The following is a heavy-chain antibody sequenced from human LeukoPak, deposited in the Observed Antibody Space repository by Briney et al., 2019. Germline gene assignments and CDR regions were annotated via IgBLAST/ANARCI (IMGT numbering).Heavy chain of an antibody. CDR2: ISYTDGT. J-gene: IGHJ5*02. D-gene: IGHD2-8*01. CDR1: GGSINNYY. V-gene: IGHV4-59*08. Sequence: SETLSLTCTVSGGSINNYYWNWLRQPPGKGLEWVGHISYTDGTKYNPPLQSRVTISMDTSKKQFSLHLKSVTAADTAVYYCARRVIMSAAGVPDTWLDPWGQGILVTVSS. CDR3: ARRVIMSAAGVPDTWLDP.